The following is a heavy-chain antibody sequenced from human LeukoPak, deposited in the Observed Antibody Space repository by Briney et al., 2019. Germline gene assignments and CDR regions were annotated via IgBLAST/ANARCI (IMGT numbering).Heavy chain of an antibody. CDR2: MNPNSGNT. Sequence: ASVKVSCKASGYTFTSYDINWVRQATGQGLEWMEWMNPNSGNTGYAQKFQGRVTMTRNTSISTAYMELSSLRSEDTAVYYCARAKTTVTTLYYYYYYYMDVWGKGTTVTVSS. CDR1: GYTFTSYD. J-gene: IGHJ6*03. CDR3: ARAKTTVTTLYYYYYYYMDV. V-gene: IGHV1-8*01. D-gene: IGHD4-17*01.